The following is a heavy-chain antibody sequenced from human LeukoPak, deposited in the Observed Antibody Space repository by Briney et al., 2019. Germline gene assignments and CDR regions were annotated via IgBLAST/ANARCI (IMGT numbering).Heavy chain of an antibody. CDR3: AKDQIYYDSSGYYGLAEYFST. CDR2: ISGSGGST. D-gene: IGHD3-22*01. V-gene: IGHV3-23*01. Sequence: LTGASLRLSCAASGFTFSSYAMSWVRQAPGKGLEWVSAISGSGGSTYYADSVKGRFTISRDNSKNTLYLQMNSLRAEDTAVYYCAKDQIYYDSSGYYGLAEYFSTGARAPWSPSPQ. J-gene: IGHJ1*01. CDR1: GFTFSSYA.